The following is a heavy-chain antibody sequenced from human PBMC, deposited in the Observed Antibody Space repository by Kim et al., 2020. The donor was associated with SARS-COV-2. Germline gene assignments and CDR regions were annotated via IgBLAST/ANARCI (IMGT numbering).Heavy chain of an antibody. Sequence: RDYVDSVKGRFTVSRDNAKNSLFLQMNSLRAEDTAAYYCARDPGDDYFDYWGQGTLVTVSS. D-gene: IGHD3-16*01. J-gene: IGHJ4*02. CDR2: R. CDR3: ARDPGDDYFDY. V-gene: IGHV3-7*03.